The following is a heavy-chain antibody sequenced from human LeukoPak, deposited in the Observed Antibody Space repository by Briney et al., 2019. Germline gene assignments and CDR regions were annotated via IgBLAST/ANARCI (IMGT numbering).Heavy chain of an antibody. D-gene: IGHD4-17*01. V-gene: IGHV3-74*01. CDR1: GFAFSSNW. CDR3: ARAGGSTVSHSDY. CDR2: INSGGSGT. Sequence: GGSLRLSCAASGFAFSSNWMHWVRQTPGKGLVWVSRINSGGSGTSYAASVEGRFTISRDNVKNTLYLQMNSLRAEDTAVYYCARAGGSTVSHSDYWGQGTLVTVSS. J-gene: IGHJ4*02.